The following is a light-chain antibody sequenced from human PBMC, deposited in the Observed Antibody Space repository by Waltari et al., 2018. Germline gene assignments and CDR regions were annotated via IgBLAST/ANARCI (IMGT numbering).Light chain of an antibody. V-gene: IGKV1-39*01. J-gene: IGKJ3*01. CDR2: AAS. Sequence: DIQMTQSPSSLSASVGDRVTITCRASQSISSYLNWYQQKPGKAPKLLIYAASSLQSGVQSRFSGSGSVTDFTLTISSLQPEDFATYYCQQSYSTLFTFGPGTKGDIK. CDR3: QQSYSTLFT. CDR1: QSISSY.